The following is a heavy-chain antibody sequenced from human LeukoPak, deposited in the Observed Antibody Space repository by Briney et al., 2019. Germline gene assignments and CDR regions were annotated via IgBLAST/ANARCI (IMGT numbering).Heavy chain of an antibody. Sequence: PSETLSLTCAVSGYSISSGYYWGRIRQPPGKGLEWIGSVYRSGTTYYNPSLKSRVTISMDTSTNQFSLKLSSVTAADTAVYYCARMSGNAFDIWGQGTMVTVSS. V-gene: IGHV4-38-2*01. D-gene: IGHD6-25*01. CDR3: ARMSGNAFDI. CDR1: GYSISSGYY. J-gene: IGHJ3*02. CDR2: VYRSGTT.